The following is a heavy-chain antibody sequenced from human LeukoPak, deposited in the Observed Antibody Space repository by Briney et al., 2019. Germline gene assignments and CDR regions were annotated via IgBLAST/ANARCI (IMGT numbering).Heavy chain of an antibody. J-gene: IGHJ6*02. Sequence: GGSLRPSCAASGFTFSTYDMHWVRQVTGKGLEWVSAIGTADDTYYLGSVKGRFTISRENAKNVLYLQMSSLRAEDTAVYYCAREIRETVITRHYYYGIDVWGQGTTVTVSS. CDR2: IGTADDT. CDR1: GFTFSTYD. V-gene: IGHV3-13*01. CDR3: AREIRETVITRHYYYGIDV. D-gene: IGHD1-7*01.